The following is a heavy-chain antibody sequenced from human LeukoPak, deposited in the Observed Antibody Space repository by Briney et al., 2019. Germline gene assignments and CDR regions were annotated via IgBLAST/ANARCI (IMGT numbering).Heavy chain of an antibody. CDR1: GFTFSSYS. CDR2: ISSSSNYI. CDR3: ANEGRLQTAGYFDY. D-gene: IGHD6-25*01. Sequence: GGSLRLSCAASGFTFSSYSMNWVRQTPGKGLEWVSLISSSSNYIYYADSVKGRFTISRDNAKNSLYLQMNSLRAEDTAVYYCANEGRLQTAGYFDYWGQGTLVTVSS. V-gene: IGHV3-21*01. J-gene: IGHJ4*02.